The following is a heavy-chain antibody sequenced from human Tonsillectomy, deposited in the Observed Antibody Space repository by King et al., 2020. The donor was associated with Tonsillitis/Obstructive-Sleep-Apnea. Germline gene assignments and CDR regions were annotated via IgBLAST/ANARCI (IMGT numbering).Heavy chain of an antibody. J-gene: IGHJ4*02. CDR1: GFTFSSYA. CDR2: ISYDGSNR. V-gene: IGHV3-30*01. CDR3: ARDLDKVIGPMVQEVIPFDY. D-gene: IGHD3-10*01. Sequence: VQLVESGGGVVQPGRSLRLSCAASGFTFSSYAMHWVRQAPGKGLEWVAVISYDGSNRNYADSVKGRFTISRDNSKNTLYLQMNSLRAEDMAVYYCARDLDKVIGPMVQEVIPFDYWGQGTLVTVSS.